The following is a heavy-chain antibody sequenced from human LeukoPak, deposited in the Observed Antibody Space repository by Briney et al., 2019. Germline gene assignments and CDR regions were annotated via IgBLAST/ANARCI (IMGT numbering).Heavy chain of an antibody. J-gene: IGHJ4*02. CDR1: GGSISSNTYF. V-gene: IGHV4-61*05. CDR3: ARSVGWGSGKALDY. Sequence: PSETLSLTCNVSGGSISSNTYFWGWIRRPPGRGLEWIGYIYYSGSTNYNPSLKSRVTISVDTSKNQFSLKLSSVTAADTAVYYCARSVGWGSGKALDYWGQGTLVTVSS. D-gene: IGHD3-10*01. CDR2: IYYSGST.